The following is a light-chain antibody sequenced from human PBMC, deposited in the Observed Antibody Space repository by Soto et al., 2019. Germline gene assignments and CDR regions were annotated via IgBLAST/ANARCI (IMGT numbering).Light chain of an antibody. V-gene: IGKV1-33*01. CDR1: QDISNH. J-gene: IGKJ4*01. CDR2: DAS. CDR3: QQYVRKIS. Sequence: DIQMTQSPSSLSASVGDRVTITCQASQDISNHLHWYQQKPGKAPKLLIYDASNLETGVPSRFSGSCSGTDFVFTISSLEHDDIATDYCQQYVRKISCGGGAKGDMK.